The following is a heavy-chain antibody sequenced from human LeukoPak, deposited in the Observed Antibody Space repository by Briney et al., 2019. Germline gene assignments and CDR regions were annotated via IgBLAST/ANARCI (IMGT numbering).Heavy chain of an antibody. CDR1: GFTFSSYG. V-gene: IGHV3-30*18. J-gene: IGHJ4*02. Sequence: GGSQRLSCAASGFTFSSYGMHWVRQAPGKGLEWVAITSYDGGNKYYADSVKGRFTISRDNSNNTLYLQMNSLRAEDTAVYFCAKDRGSGYLDYWGQGTLVTVSS. D-gene: IGHD3-22*01. CDR2: TSYDGGNK. CDR3: AKDRGSGYLDY.